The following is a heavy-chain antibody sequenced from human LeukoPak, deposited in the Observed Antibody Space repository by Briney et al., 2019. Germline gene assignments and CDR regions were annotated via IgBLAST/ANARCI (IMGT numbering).Heavy chain of an antibody. Sequence: PGGSLRLSCAASGFTFSGYYMSWIRQAPGKGLEWVSYISSSGSTIYYADSVKGRFTISRDNAKNSLYLQMNSLRAEDTAVYYCARDMVRGVHPFDYWGQGTLVTVSS. CDR3: ARDMVRGVHPFDY. CDR1: GFTFSGYY. J-gene: IGHJ4*02. CDR2: ISSSGSTI. V-gene: IGHV3-11*01. D-gene: IGHD3-10*01.